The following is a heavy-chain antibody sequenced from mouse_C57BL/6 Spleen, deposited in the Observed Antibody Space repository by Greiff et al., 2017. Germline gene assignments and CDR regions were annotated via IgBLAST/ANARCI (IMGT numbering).Heavy chain of an antibody. Sequence: QVQLQQPGAELVRPGSSVKLSCKASGYTFTSYWMHWVKQRPIQGLEWIGNIDPSDSETHYNQKFKDKATLTVDKSSSTAYMQLSSLTSEDSAVYYCARAGGGLHWYFEVWGTGTTVTVSS. CDR1: GYTFTSYW. CDR3: ARAGGGLHWYFEV. CDR2: IDPSDSET. J-gene: IGHJ1*03. V-gene: IGHV1-52*01. D-gene: IGHD3-1*01.